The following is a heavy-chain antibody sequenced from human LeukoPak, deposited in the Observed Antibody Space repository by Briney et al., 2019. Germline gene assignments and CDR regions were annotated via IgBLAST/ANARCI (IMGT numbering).Heavy chain of an antibody. V-gene: IGHV3-7*03. CDR3: ARKTVVGSYFDY. J-gene: IGHJ4*02. CDR2: IKQDGSDK. D-gene: IGHD4-23*01. CDR1: GFTFSAYW. Sequence: GGSLRLSCAASGFTFSAYWMSWVRQAPGKGLEWVANIKQDGSDKYYVDSVKGRFTISRDNAKNSLYLQMNSLRAKDTAVYYCARKTVVGSYFDYWGQGTSVTVSS.